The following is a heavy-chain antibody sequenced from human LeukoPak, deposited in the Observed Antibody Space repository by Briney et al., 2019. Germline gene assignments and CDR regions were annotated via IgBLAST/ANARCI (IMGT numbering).Heavy chain of an antibody. CDR2: INQGGSDK. CDR3: TRDRSRAEDD. Sequence: GESLRLSCAASGFTFNGLWMSWVRQAPGKRLEWVANINQGGSDKYYVDSVKGRFTISRDNANNLPYLQMNSLRGEDTAVYYCTRDRSRAEDDWGQGTLVTVSS. D-gene: IGHD1-14*01. J-gene: IGHJ4*02. V-gene: IGHV3-7*01. CDR1: GFTFNGLW.